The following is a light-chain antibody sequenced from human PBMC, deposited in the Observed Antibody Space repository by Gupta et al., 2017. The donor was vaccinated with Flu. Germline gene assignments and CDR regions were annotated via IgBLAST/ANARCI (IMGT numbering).Light chain of an antibody. Sequence: DSHVTQPPSTLSAYVGDRVTITFRASQNINTWLAWYQQKPGRAPKILIYKAYSVEGGFPSRFSGSGSGTEFTLTITSLQPDDCAKYYSQQENSSPYTFGQGTKMEIK. J-gene: IGKJ2*01. CDR2: KAY. CDR1: QNINTW. V-gene: IGKV1-5*03. CDR3: QQENSSPYT.